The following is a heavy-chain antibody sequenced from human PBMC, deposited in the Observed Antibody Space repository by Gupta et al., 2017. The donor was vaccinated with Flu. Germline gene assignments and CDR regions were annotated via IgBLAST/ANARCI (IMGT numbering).Heavy chain of an antibody. CDR3: ARGYDYASGNLIDY. CDR1: GFTFSRHD. J-gene: IGHJ4*02. V-gene: IGHV3-13*04. CDR2: VNTAGNR. D-gene: IGHD3-10*01. Sequence: EVQLVASGGGLVQPGGSLSLSCATSGFTFSRHDMHWVRQGPGKGLEWVSVVNTAGNRYYSGAGKGRFTISRENAKNSLYLQMNRLRAGDTAVYYCARGYDYASGNLIDYWGQGILVTVS.